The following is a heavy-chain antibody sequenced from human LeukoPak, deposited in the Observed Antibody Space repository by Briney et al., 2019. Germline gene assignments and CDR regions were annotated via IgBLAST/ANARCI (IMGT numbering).Heavy chain of an antibody. CDR2: ISSSSRYI. Sequence: GGSLRLSCAASGFTFRSYSMNWVRQAPGKGLEWVSSISSSSRYIYYADSMKGRFTISRDNSKNSLYLQMNSLRAEDTAVYYCARFIAAPYYFDYWGRGTLVTVSS. CDR3: ARFIAAPYYFDY. CDR1: GFTFRSYS. J-gene: IGHJ4*02. D-gene: IGHD6-13*01. V-gene: IGHV3-21*06.